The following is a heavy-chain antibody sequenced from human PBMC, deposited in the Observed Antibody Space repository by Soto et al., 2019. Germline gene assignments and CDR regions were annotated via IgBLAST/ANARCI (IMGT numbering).Heavy chain of an antibody. CDR3: PTEGMAYCGGDCLSYGMDV. V-gene: IGHV1-24*01. Sequence: ASVKVSCKVSGYTLTELSMHWVRQAPGKGLEWMGGFDPEDGETIYAQKFQGRVTMAEDTSTDTAYMELSSLRSEDTAVYYCPTEGMAYCGGDCLSYGMDVWGRGTTVTVSS. CDR2: FDPEDGET. J-gene: IGHJ6*02. CDR1: GYTLTELS. D-gene: IGHD2-21*02.